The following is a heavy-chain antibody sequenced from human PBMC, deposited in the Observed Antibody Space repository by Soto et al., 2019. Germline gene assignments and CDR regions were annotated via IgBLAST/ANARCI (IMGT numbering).Heavy chain of an antibody. CDR1: GGSISSYY. V-gene: IGHV4-59*01. J-gene: IGHJ5*02. D-gene: IGHD5-18*01. CDR3: ARVKRDTAGFDP. Sequence: SETLSLTCTVSGGSISSYYWSWIRQPPGKGLERIGYIYYSGSTNYNPSLKSRVTISVDTSKNQFSLKLSSVTAADTAVYYCARVKRDTAGFDPWGQGTLVTVSS. CDR2: IYYSGST.